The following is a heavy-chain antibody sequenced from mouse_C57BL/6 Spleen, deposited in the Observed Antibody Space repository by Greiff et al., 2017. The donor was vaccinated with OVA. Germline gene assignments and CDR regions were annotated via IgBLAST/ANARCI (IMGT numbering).Heavy chain of an antibody. Sequence: QVQLQQPGAELVKPGASVKLSCKASGYTFTSYWMQWVKQRPGQGLEWIGEIDPSDSYTNYNQKFKGKATLTVDTSSSTAYMQLSSLTSEDSAGYYCATITTVVATRYFDVWGTGTTVTVSS. CDR3: ATITTVVATRYFDV. CDR1: GYTFTSYW. CDR2: IDPSDSYT. D-gene: IGHD1-1*01. J-gene: IGHJ1*03. V-gene: IGHV1-50*01.